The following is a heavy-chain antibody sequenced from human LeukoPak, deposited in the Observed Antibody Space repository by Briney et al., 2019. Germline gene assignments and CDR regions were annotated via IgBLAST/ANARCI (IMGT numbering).Heavy chain of an antibody. Sequence: SETLSLTCTVSGGSISSYYWSWIRQPAGKGLEWIGHIYTSGSTNYNPSLKSRVTMSVDTSKNQFSLKLSSVTAADTAVYYCASSGSYGNDRFDPWGQGTLVTVSS. D-gene: IGHD1-26*01. CDR1: GGSISSYY. CDR3: ASSGSYGNDRFDP. V-gene: IGHV4-4*07. J-gene: IGHJ5*02. CDR2: IYTSGST.